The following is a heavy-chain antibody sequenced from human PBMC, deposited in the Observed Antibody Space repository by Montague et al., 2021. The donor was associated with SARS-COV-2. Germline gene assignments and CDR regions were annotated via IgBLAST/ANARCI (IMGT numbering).Heavy chain of an antibody. CDR3: AKVAPRDYYFDY. Sequence: SLRLSCAASGFTFSSSAMSWVRQAPGMGLEWVSVISGSGGDTFYADSAKGRFTISRDNSKNTLYLQMNSLRAEDTAVYYCAKVAPRDYYFDYWGQGTRVTVSS. CDR2: ISGSGGDT. CDR1: GFTFSSSA. J-gene: IGHJ4*02. V-gene: IGHV3-23*01.